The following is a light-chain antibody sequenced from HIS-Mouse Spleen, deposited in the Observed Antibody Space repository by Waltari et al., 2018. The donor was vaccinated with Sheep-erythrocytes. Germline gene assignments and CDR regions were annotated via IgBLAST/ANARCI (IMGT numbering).Light chain of an antibody. Sequence: QSALTQPRSVSGSPGQSVTISCPGPSSDVGGYTSVSWYQQHPGKAPKLMIYDVSKRPSGVSNRFSGSKSGNTASLTISGLQAEDEADYYCCSYAGSSTPWVFGGGTKLTVL. CDR3: CSYAGSSTPWV. CDR1: SSDVGGYTS. J-gene: IGLJ3*02. V-gene: IGLV2-11*01. CDR2: DVS.